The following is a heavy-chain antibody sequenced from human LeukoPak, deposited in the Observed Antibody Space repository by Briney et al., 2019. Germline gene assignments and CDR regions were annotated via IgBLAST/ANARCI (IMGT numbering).Heavy chain of an antibody. Sequence: ASVKVSCKASGYTFTGYYIHWVRQAPGQGLEWMGWISPNSGGTNYAQRFQDRVTMTRDTSISTVYMELRGLTSDDTALYYCARDLEPYCTTGVCPSDSWGQGTLVTVSS. V-gene: IGHV1-2*02. CDR2: ISPNSGGT. CDR1: GYTFTGYY. D-gene: IGHD2-8*01. CDR3: ARDLEPYCTTGVCPSDS. J-gene: IGHJ4*02.